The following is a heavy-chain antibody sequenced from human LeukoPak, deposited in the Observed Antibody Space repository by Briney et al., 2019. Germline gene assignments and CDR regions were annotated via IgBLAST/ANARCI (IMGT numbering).Heavy chain of an antibody. V-gene: IGHV4-30-2*01. J-gene: IGHJ5*02. Sequence: PSETLSLTCAVSGGSISSGGYSWSWIRQPPGKGLEWIGYIYHSGSTYYNPSLKSRVTISVDRSKNQFSLKLSSVTAADTAVYYCARAYCSGGSCELPWRPNWFDPWGQGTLVTVSS. D-gene: IGHD2-15*01. CDR3: ARAYCSGGSCELPWRPNWFDP. CDR1: GGSISSGGYS. CDR2: IYHSGST.